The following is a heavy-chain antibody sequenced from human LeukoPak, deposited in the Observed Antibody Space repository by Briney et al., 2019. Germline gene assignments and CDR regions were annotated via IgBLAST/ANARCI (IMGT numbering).Heavy chain of an antibody. Sequence: PGRSLRLSCAASGFTFSSYGMHWVRQAPGKGLEWVAIIWYDGGNRYHADSVKGRFTISRDNSKNTLYLQLNSLRAEDTAVYYCAREDRIAPADKAFDIWGQGTMVTVSS. V-gene: IGHV3-33*08. CDR3: AREDRIAPADKAFDI. J-gene: IGHJ3*02. D-gene: IGHD6-13*01. CDR2: IWYDGGNR. CDR1: GFTFSSYG.